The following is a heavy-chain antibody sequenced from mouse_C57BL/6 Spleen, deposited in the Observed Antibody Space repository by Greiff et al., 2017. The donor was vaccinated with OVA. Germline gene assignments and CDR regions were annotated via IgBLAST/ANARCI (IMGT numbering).Heavy chain of an antibody. CDR3: AREPYDYRAMDY. CDR2: IYPRSGNT. CDR1: GYTFTSYG. D-gene: IGHD2-4*01. V-gene: IGHV1-81*01. J-gene: IGHJ4*01. Sequence: QVQLQQSGAELARPGASVKLSCKASGYTFTSYGISWVKQRTGQGLEWIGEIYPRSGNTYYNEKFKGKATLTADKSSSTAYMELRSLTSEDSAVDFCAREPYDYRAMDYWGQGTSVTVSS.